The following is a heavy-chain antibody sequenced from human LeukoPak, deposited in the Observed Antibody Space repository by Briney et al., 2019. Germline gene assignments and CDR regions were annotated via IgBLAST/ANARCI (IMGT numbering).Heavy chain of an antibody. CDR1: GGSISNYY. J-gene: IGHJ4*02. Sequence: SETLSLTCTVSGGSISNYYWTWIRQPPGKGLEWIGSIYYDGNTNYSPSLKSRVTISLDTPKNQFSLKLTSVTAADTAVYYCARDGGYGSGSALWGQGTLITVSS. CDR2: IYYDGNT. D-gene: IGHD3-10*01. V-gene: IGHV4-59*01. CDR3: ARDGGYGSGSAL.